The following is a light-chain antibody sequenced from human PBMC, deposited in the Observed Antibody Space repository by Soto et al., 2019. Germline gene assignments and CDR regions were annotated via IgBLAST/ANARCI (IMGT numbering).Light chain of an antibody. J-gene: IGLJ1*01. CDR2: DVS. Sequence: QSVLTXPXSVSGSPGQSITISCTGTSSDVGGYNYVSWYQQHPGKAPKLMIYDVSNRPSGVSNRFSGSQSGNTASLTISGLQAEDEADYYCSSYTSSSTRVFGTGTKVTVL. CDR3: SSYTSSSTRV. V-gene: IGLV2-14*01. CDR1: SSDVGGYNY.